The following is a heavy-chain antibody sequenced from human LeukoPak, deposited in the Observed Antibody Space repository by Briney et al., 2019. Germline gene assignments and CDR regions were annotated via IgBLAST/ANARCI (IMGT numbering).Heavy chain of an antibody. Sequence: ASVKVSCKASGYTFTSYDSNWVRQATGQGREWMGWMNPNSGNTGYAQKFQGRVTMTRNTSISTAYMELSSLRSEDTAVYYCARTIVGAFDYWGQGTLVTVSS. J-gene: IGHJ4*02. V-gene: IGHV1-8*01. D-gene: IGHD1-26*01. CDR2: MNPNSGNT. CDR1: GYTFTSYD. CDR3: ARTIVGAFDY.